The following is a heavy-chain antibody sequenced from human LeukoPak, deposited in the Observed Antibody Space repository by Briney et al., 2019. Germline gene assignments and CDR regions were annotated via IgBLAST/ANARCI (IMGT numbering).Heavy chain of an antibody. CDR1: GYTFIGYY. J-gene: IGHJ4*02. V-gene: IGHV1-2*06. CDR2: INPNSGGT. CDR3: ARGRGAAAVYYSDY. D-gene: IGHD6-13*01. Sequence: ASVKVSCKASGYTFIGYYMYWARQAPGQGLEWMGRINPNSGGTNYAQKFQGRVTMTRDTSISTVYMELSSLRSDDTAVYYCARGRGAAAVYYSDYWGQGTLVTVSS.